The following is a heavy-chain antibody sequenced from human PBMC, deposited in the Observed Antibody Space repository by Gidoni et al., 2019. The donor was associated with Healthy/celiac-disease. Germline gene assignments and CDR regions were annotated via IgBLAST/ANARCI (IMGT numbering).Heavy chain of an antibody. CDR3: ERETGTIDGYFDY. D-gene: IGHD1-7*01. J-gene: IGHJ4*02. Sequence: EVQLVESGGGLVQPGGSLRLSCAASGFPFSSYWMSWVRKAPGKGLEWVANIKQEGSEKYYVDAVKGRFTISRDNAKNSLYLQMNSLRAEDTAVYYCERETGTIDGYFDYWGQGTLVTVSS. CDR1: GFPFSSYW. V-gene: IGHV3-7*03. CDR2: IKQEGSEK.